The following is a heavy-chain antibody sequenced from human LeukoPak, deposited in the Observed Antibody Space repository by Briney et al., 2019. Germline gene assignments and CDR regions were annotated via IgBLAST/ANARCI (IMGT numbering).Heavy chain of an antibody. CDR3: ARIFPPPGRFDY. CDR1: GGSISSYY. D-gene: IGHD3-3*01. V-gene: IGHV4-59*12. CDR2: IHYSGST. J-gene: IGHJ4*02. Sequence: ASETLSLTCTVSGGSISSYYFSWIRQPPGKGLEWIGYIHYSGSTNYNPSLKSRVTISLDTSKNQFSLKLSSVTAADTAVYYCARIFPPPGRFDYWGQGTLVTVSS.